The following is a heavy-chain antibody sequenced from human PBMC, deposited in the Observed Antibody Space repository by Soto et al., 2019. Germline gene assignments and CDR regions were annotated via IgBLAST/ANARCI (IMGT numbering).Heavy chain of an antibody. J-gene: IGHJ4*02. CDR3: ASPHGSGSYYFDY. Sequence: LSETLSLTCAVYGGSFSGYYWSWIRQPPGKGLEWIGEINHSESTNYNPSLKSRVTISVDTSKNQFSLKLSSVTAADTAVYYCASPHGSGSYYFDYWGQGTLVTVSS. CDR1: GGSFSGYY. D-gene: IGHD3-10*01. CDR2: INHSEST. V-gene: IGHV4-34*01.